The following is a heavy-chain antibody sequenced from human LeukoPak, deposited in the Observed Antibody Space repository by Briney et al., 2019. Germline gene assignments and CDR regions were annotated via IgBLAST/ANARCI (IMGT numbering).Heavy chain of an antibody. V-gene: IGHV3-66*04. CDR1: GFTFSSFG. CDR3: ARRPSGYHNA. Sequence: PGRSLRLSCAASGFTFSSFGMQWVRQAPGKGVELVSLIYSGGSAYYADSVKGRFTISRDNSKNTLYLQMNSLRAEDTAVYYCARRPSGYHNAGDQGTLVTVSS. J-gene: IGHJ4*02. D-gene: IGHD5-12*01. CDR2: IYSGGSA.